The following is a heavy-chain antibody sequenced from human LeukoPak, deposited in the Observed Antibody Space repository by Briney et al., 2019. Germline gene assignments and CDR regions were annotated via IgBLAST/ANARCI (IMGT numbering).Heavy chain of an antibody. J-gene: IGHJ6*02. V-gene: IGHV4-39*01. CDR2: IYYSGST. CDR3: ARPGGYCSGGSCYHYGMDV. CDR1: GGSISSSSYY. Sequence: SETLSLTCTVSGGSISSSSYYWGWIRQPPGKGLEWIGSIYYSGSTYYNPSLKSRVTISVDTSKNQFSLKLSSVTAADTAVYYCARPGGYCSGGSCYHYGMDVWGQGTTVTVSS. D-gene: IGHD2-15*01.